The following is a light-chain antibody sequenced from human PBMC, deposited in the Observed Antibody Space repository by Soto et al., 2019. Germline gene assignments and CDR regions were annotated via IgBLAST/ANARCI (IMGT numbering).Light chain of an antibody. CDR1: QSFSSY. J-gene: IGKJ5*01. CDR2: DAS. CDR3: QQRSNWPPVIT. V-gene: IGKV3-11*01. Sequence: EIVLTQSPATLSLSPGERATLSCRASQSFSSYLAWYQQKPGQAPMLLIYDASKRATGIPARFSGRGSGTDFTLTISSLEPEDFAVYYCQQRSNWPPVITFGQGTRLEIK.